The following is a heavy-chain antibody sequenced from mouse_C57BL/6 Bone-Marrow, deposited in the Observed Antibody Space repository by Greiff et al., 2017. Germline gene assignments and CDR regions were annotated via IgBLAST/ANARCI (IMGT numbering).Heavy chain of an antibody. Sequence: EVQLQESGTVLARPGASVKMSCKTSGYTFTSYWMHWVKQRPGQGLEWIGAIYPGNSDTSYNQKFKGKAKLTAVTSASTAYMELSSLTNEDSAVYYCTSRYDNYEAWFAYWGQGTLVTVSA. V-gene: IGHV1-5*01. CDR2: IYPGNSDT. D-gene: IGHD2-10*02. CDR1: GYTFTSYW. J-gene: IGHJ3*01. CDR3: TSRYDNYEAWFAY.